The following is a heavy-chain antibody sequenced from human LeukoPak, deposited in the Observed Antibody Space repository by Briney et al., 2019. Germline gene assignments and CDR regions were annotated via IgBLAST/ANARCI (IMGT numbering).Heavy chain of an antibody. V-gene: IGHV3-23*01. D-gene: IGHD3-10*01. CDR1: GFTFSNFA. Sequence: GGTLRLSCAASGFTFSNFAMSWVRQAPGKGLECVSLISANGGATYYADSVKGRFTISRDNSKSTLYLQMNSLRADDTAVYYCAKASGSPYYFDYWGQGTLVTVSS. J-gene: IGHJ4*02. CDR3: AKASGSPYYFDY. CDR2: ISANGGAT.